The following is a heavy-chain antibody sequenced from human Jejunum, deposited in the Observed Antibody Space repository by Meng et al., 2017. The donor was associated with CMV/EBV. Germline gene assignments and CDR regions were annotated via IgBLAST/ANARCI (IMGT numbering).Heavy chain of an antibody. D-gene: IGHD2/OR15-2a*01. CDR1: QYTFTTYP. V-gene: IGHV7-4-1*02. CDR2: IHTDTGNP. Sequence: QVQLVQSGSELQKPGASVKVSCKASQYTFTTYPINWVRQAPGQGLEWMGWIHTDTGNPTYAQGFTGRFVFSLDTSVSTAYLQINSLKAEDTAVYYCARDGVIASGRDWFDPWGQEPWSPSPQ. CDR3: ARDGVIASGRDWFDP. J-gene: IGHJ5*02.